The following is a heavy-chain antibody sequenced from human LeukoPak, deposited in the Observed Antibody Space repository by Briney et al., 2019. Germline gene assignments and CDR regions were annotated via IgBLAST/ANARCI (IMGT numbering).Heavy chain of an antibody. CDR3: ARGGSPVSFYYYYYGMDV. CDR2: IWYDGSNK. CDR1: GFTFSSYG. D-gene: IGHD2/OR15-2a*01. V-gene: IGHV3-33*01. J-gene: IGHJ6*02. Sequence: GGSLRLSCAASGFTFSSYGMHWVRQAPGKGLEWVAVIWYDGSNKYYADSVKGRFTISRDNSKNTLYLQMNSLRAEDTAVYYCARGGSPVSFYYYYYGMDVWGQGTTVTVSS.